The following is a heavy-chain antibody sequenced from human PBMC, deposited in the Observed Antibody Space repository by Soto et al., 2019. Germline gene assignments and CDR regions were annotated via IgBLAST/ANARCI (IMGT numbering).Heavy chain of an antibody. D-gene: IGHD1-26*01. Sequence: PSENLSHPCTVSGGSISSHYWRWVRQAPGKGLEWIGHIYYRGSTNYNPSLRSRSTISVDASKSQFSLKLNSVTTADTAVYYCARDGREASGMDVWGQGTKVTVTS. J-gene: IGHJ6*02. CDR1: GGSISSHY. CDR3: ARDGREASGMDV. CDR2: IYYRGST. V-gene: IGHV4-59*11.